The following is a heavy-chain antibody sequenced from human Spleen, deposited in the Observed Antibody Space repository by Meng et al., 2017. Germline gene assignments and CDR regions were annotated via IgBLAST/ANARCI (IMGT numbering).Heavy chain of an antibody. J-gene: IGHJ4*02. CDR2: INSDGGST. Sequence: GGSLRLSCAASGFTFSSYAMSWVRQAPGKGLVWVSRINSDGGSTRYADSVKGRFSISRDNAKNTLYLQMNSLRVEDTAVYYCAREGAGETPFDYWGQGTLVTVSS. V-gene: IGHV3-74*01. CDR1: GFTFSSYA. CDR3: AREGAGETPFDY. D-gene: IGHD3-10*01.